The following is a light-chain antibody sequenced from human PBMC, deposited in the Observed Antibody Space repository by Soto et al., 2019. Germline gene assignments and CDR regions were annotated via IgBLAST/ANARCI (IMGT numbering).Light chain of an antibody. CDR3: HQVYTLPXT. J-gene: IGKJ5*01. CDR1: QSISSY. CDR2: AAS. V-gene: IGKV1-39*01. Sequence: DIQMTQYTSSLSASVGDRVTITCRASQSISSYLNWYQQKPGKAPKLLIYAASSLQSGVPSRFRGSGSGTDFTLTISSLHPEDFATPYCHQVYTLPXTCCQDTRLDIK.